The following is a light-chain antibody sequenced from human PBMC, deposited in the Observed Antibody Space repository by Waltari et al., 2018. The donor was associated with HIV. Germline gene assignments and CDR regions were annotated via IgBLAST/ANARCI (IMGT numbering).Light chain of an antibody. J-gene: IGLJ2*01. CDR1: TNDIAGYSH. CDR2: DVT. Sequence: QSPLTQPASVSGSPGQAVTISCSGTTNDIAGYSHISWYQQPPGKAPKPIIYDVTYRPSGVSDRFSGSKSGNAASLTISGLQAEDEGDYFCASYKTAYTMVFGGGTRLTV. V-gene: IGLV2-14*03. CDR3: ASYKTAYTMV.